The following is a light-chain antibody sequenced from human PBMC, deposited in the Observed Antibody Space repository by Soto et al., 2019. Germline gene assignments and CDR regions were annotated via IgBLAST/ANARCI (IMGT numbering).Light chain of an antibody. J-gene: IGKJ5*01. Sequence: EIMMTQSPATLSVSPGERATLSCRASQSVSNNLAWYQQKPGQAPRLLIYYASTRATDIPARLSGSGSGTEFTRTISSLQSEDFALYYCQQYKEWPPITFGQGTRLEIK. CDR2: YAS. CDR3: QQYKEWPPIT. V-gene: IGKV3-15*01. CDR1: QSVSNN.